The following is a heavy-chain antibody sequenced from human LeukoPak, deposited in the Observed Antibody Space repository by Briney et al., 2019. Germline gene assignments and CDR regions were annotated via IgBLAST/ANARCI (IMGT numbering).Heavy chain of an antibody. CDR1: GFTFDDYA. Sequence: GRSLRLSCAASGFTFDDYAMHWVRHAPGKGLEWVSGISWNSGSIGYADSVKGRFTISRDNAKNSLYLQMNSLRAEDTALYYCAKDISSGGSYAFDYWGQGTLVTVSS. CDR2: ISWNSGSI. CDR3: AKDISSGGSYAFDY. V-gene: IGHV3-9*01. J-gene: IGHJ4*02. D-gene: IGHD2-15*01.